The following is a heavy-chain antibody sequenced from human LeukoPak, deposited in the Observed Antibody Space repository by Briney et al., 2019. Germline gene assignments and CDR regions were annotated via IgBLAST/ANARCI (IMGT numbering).Heavy chain of an antibody. CDR1: GFTFITFA. CDR3: ARVTTSGSYKFDY. J-gene: IGHJ4*02. V-gene: IGHV3-53*01. D-gene: IGHD3-10*01. CDR2: IYTSGST. Sequence: GGSLRLSWEAPGFTFITFAMPWFRQAPGKGLECVSLIYTSGSTYYADSVKGRFTISRDTSKNTLYLQMNSLRAEDTAVYYCARVTTSGSYKFDYWGQGTLVTVSS.